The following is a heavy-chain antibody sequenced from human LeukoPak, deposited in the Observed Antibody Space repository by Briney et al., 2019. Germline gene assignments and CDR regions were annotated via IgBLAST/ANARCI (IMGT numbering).Heavy chain of an antibody. V-gene: IGHV1-18*01. CDR1: GYTFTSYG. J-gene: IGHJ4*02. CDR3: AREPKYDSSGYSRARYYFDY. CDR2: ISAYNGNT. Sequence: ASVKVSCKASGYTFTSYGISWVRQAPGQGLEWMGWISAYNGNTNYAQKLQGRVTMTTDTSTSTAYMELRSLRSDDTAVYYCAREPKYDSSGYSRARYYFDYWGQGTLVTVSS. D-gene: IGHD3-22*01.